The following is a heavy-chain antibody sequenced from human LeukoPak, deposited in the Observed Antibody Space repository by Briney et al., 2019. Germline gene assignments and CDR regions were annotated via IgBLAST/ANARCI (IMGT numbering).Heavy chain of an antibody. D-gene: IGHD1-26*01. CDR3: AKGSRELPIDY. V-gene: IGHV3-30*18. CDR1: GFTFSNYA. CDR2: ISDDGNNK. J-gene: IGHJ4*02. Sequence: GGSLRLSCAASGFTFSNYAMHWVRQAPGKGLEWVAVISDDGNNKYYEDSLKGRFAISRDNSKNTLYLQMNILRPEDTAVYYCAKGSRELPIDYWGQGTLVTVSS.